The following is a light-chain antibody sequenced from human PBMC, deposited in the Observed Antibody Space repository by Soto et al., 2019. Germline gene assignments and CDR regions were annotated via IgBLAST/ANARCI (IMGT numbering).Light chain of an antibody. CDR1: QSINNW. V-gene: IGKV1-5*01. CDR2: DAF. CDR3: QQFKTYSLT. J-gene: IGKJ4*01. Sequence: DIQMTQSPSTLSASVGDRVTITCRASQSINNWLARYQQKPGKAPKLLIFDAFNLESGVPFRFSGSGFGTEFTLTISSLQPDDSATYYCQQFKTYSLTFGGGTKVEI.